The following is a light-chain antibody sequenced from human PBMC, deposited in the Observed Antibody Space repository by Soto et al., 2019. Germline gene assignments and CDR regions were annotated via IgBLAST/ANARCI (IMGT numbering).Light chain of an antibody. CDR2: DDN. CDR1: SSNIGGNS. CDR3: CAYAGSNTLV. Sequence: QAVMTQPPSVSAAPGQKVTISCSGSSSNIGGNSVSWYQQLPGTAPKLLIYDDNKRPSGIPDRFSGSKSGTSATLGITGFQTGDEADYYCCAYAGSNTLVFGGGTQLTVL. V-gene: IGLV1-51*01. J-gene: IGLJ2*01.